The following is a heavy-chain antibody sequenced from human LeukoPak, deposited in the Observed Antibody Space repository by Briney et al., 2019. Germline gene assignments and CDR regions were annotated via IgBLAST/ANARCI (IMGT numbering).Heavy chain of an antibody. V-gene: IGHV3-53*01. D-gene: IGHD2-2*01. Sequence: GGSLTLSCEASEFTVDKRYVAWVRQAPGRGLEWLSVIYSGGPTYYADSVKGRFTISRDNSKNTVFLQMNSLRVEDTALYYCAREVRYVLDLWGQGTLVTVSS. J-gene: IGHJ5*02. CDR2: IYSGGPT. CDR3: AREVRYVLDL. CDR1: EFTVDKRY.